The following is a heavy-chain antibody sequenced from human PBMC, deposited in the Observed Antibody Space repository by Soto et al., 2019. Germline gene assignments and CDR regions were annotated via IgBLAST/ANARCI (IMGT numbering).Heavy chain of an antibody. CDR1: GFIFNSYP. CDR3: ARDRGNEVSYFDY. J-gene: IGHJ4*02. D-gene: IGHD1-1*01. CDR2: ISYDGSNK. V-gene: IGHV3-30-3*01. Sequence: VQLVESGGGVVQPGRSLRLSCAASGFIFNSYPMHWVRQAPGKGLEWVAFISYDGSNKYNADSVKGRFTISRDNSKNRLYLQMNSLRTDDTAIYYCARDRGNEVSYFDYWGQGTLVTVSS.